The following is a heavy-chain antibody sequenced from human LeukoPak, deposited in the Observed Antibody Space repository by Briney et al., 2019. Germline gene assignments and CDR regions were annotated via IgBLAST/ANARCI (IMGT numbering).Heavy chain of an antibody. CDR3: AKESDGMDV. CDR1: GFTFDDYA. J-gene: IGHJ6*02. Sequence: GGSLRLSCAASGFTFDDYAMHWVRQAPGKGLEWVSGISWNSGSIGYADSVKGRFTISRDNAKNSLYLQMNSLRAEDTALYYCAKESDGMDVWGQGTTVTVSS. CDR2: ISWNSGSI. V-gene: IGHV3-9*01.